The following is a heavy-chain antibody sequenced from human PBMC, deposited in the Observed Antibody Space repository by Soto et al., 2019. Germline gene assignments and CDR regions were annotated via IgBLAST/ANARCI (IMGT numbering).Heavy chain of an antibody. Sequence: GGSLRLSCAASGFTFSSYAMSWGLQAPGKGLEWVSAISGSGGSTYYADSVKGRFTISRDNSKNTLYLQMNSLRAEDTAVYYCAKDVKYSSSRNCDYWGKGTLVTVSS. V-gene: IGHV3-23*01. CDR2: ISGSGGST. D-gene: IGHD6-13*01. CDR1: GFTFSSYA. J-gene: IGHJ4*02. CDR3: AKDVKYSSSRNCDY.